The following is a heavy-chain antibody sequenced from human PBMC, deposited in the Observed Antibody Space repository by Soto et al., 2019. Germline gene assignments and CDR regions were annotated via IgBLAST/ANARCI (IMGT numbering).Heavy chain of an antibody. J-gene: IGHJ4*02. CDR3: ARAPIDY. CDR2: ISSTSSSI. Sequence: LRLSCVVSGFTFSIYGMNWVRQAPGKGLEWVSFISSTSSSIWYADSMKGRFTVSRDNARNSLYLQINSLRAEDTAVYFCARAPIDYWGRGTLVTVSS. V-gene: IGHV3-21*06. CDR1: GFTFSIYG.